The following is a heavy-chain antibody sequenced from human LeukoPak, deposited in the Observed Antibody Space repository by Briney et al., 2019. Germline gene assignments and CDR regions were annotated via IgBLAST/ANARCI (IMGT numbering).Heavy chain of an antibody. J-gene: IGHJ4*02. CDR1: GGSISSYY. V-gene: IGHV4-59*01. Sequence: TPSETLSLTCTVSGGSISSYYWSWIRQPPGKGLEWIGYIYYSGSTNYNPSLKSRVTISVDTSKNQFSLKLSSVTAADTAVYYCARIAPYSSSWSYYFDYWGQGTLVTVSS. D-gene: IGHD6-13*01. CDR2: IYYSGST. CDR3: ARIAPYSSSWSYYFDY.